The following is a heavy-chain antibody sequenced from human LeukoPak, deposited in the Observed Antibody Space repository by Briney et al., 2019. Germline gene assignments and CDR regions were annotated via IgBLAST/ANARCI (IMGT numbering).Heavy chain of an antibody. J-gene: IGHJ4*01. D-gene: IGHD2-15*01. CDR3: ANPGESSYCYYFAN. CDR2: ISWNSGNI. Sequence: GRSLRLSCAASGFSFDDYAMHWVRQAPGKGLEWVSGISWNSGNIAYADSVKGRFIISRDNAKNSLFLQMNSLRTEDTALYYCANPGESSYCYYFANWGQEPWSPSPQ. CDR1: GFSFDDYA. V-gene: IGHV3-9*01.